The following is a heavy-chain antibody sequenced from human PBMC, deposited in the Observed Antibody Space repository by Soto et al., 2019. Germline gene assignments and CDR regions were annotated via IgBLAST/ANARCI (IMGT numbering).Heavy chain of an antibody. CDR3: ARSVARSIAAMDV. D-gene: IGHD6-6*01. CDR2: IYYTGST. V-gene: IGHV4-39*01. J-gene: IGHJ6*02. CDR1: GGSISSDGYY. Sequence: QLQLQESGPGLVKPSETLSLTCTVSGGSISSDGYYWGWIRQPPGKRTEWIGTIYYTGSTDYNPSLKSRVTVSVDTSKNQFSLKLTSMTAADTAVYYCARSVARSIAAMDVWGQGTTVTVSS.